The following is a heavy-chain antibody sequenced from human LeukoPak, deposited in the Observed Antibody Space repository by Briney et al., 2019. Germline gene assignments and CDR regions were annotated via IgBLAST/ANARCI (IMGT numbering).Heavy chain of an antibody. D-gene: IGHD1-14*01. Sequence: ASETLSLTCTVSGGSISNGDYYWSWIRQHLGKGLEWIGYIYDSGTTYYNPALQSRVTISVDTSHNQFSLKLTSLTAADTAVYYCARGGDRRGFDYWGQGTLVTVSS. CDR2: IYDSGTT. V-gene: IGHV4-31*03. CDR1: GGSISNGDYY. J-gene: IGHJ4*02. CDR3: ARGGDRRGFDY.